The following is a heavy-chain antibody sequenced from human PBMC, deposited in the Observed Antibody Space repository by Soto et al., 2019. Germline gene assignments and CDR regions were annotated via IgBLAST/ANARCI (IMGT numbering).Heavy chain of an antibody. D-gene: IGHD2-2*01. J-gene: IGHJ2*01. CDR2: VYHSGKT. V-gene: IGHV4-59*08. CDR1: GDYISSHY. Sequence: QVQLQESGPGLVKPSETLSLTCTVSGDYISSHYWSWLRQPPGKGLEWIGYVYHSGKTDSKPSLKSRVTISMDTPKNQISLSLTSATAADTAVYYCARPRGTTPAVWYFDLWGRGTLVTVSS. CDR3: ARPRGTTPAVWYFDL.